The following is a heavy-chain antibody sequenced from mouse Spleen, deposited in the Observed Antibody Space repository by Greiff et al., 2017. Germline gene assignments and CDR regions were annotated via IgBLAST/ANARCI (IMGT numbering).Heavy chain of an antibody. CDR2: ISSGGST. Sequence: EVKLVESGGGLVKPGGSLKLSCAASGFTFSSYAMSWVRQTPEKRLEWVASISSGGSTYYPDSVKGRFTISRDNARNILYLQMSSLRSEDTAMYYCATHYYGYKAFAYWGQGTLVTVSA. J-gene: IGHJ3*01. CDR3: ATHYYGYKAFAY. D-gene: IGHD1-2*01. V-gene: IGHV5-6-5*01. CDR1: GFTFSSYA.